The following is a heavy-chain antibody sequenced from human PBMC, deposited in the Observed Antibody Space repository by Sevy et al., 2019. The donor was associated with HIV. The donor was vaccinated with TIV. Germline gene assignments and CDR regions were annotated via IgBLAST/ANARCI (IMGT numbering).Heavy chain of an antibody. CDR2: ISGGGDSK. Sequence: GGSLRLSCAASGFTFRSYAMSWVRQAPGKGLEWVSVISGGGDSKYYAASVKGRFTVSRDNSKNTLYLQMNSLRVEETAVYYCAKVRSLVPAGSDWFDPWGQGTLVTVSS. J-gene: IGHJ5*02. CDR3: AKVRSLVPAGSDWFDP. D-gene: IGHD3-10*01. V-gene: IGHV3-23*01. CDR1: GFTFRSYA.